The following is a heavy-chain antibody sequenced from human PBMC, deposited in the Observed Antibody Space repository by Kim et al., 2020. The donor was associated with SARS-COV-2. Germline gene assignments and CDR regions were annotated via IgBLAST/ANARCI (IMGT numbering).Heavy chain of an antibody. CDR1: GGSIGGNNNY. Sequence: SETLSLTCSVSGGSIGGNNNYWVWIRQPPGKGLEWIGSIHFGGTVYYNMSLKSRVTISVETSRNKFSLRLTSVIAADSALYYCARLNPRNYDFGCFDSWGQGALVIVSS. CDR3: ARLNPRNYDFGCFDS. J-gene: IGHJ5*01. CDR2: IHFGGTV. V-gene: IGHV4-39*01. D-gene: IGHD3-3*01.